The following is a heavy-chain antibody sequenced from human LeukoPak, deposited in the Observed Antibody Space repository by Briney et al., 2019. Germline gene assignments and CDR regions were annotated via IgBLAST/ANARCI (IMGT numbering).Heavy chain of an antibody. V-gene: IGHV4-30-4*01. J-gene: IGHJ5*02. CDR3: ASSITMVRGVIIPNWFDP. Sequence: SQTLSLTCTVSGGSISSGDYYWSWIRQPPGEGLEWIGYIYYSGSTYYNPSLKSRVTISVDTSKNQFSLKLSSVTAADTAVYYCASSITMVRGVIIPNWFDPWGQGTLVTVSS. CDR1: GGSISSGDYY. CDR2: IYYSGST. D-gene: IGHD3-10*01.